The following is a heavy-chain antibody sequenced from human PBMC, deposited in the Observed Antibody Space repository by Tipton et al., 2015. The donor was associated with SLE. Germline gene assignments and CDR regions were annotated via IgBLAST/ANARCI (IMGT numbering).Heavy chain of an antibody. CDR2: IYYSGST. V-gene: IGHV4-39*07. CDR3: ARLTYYDSTGHFDY. D-gene: IGHD3-22*01. Sequence: TLSLTCTVSGGSISSGSNFWGWIRQPPGKGLEWIGSIYYSGSTYYNPSLKSRVTISVDTSKNQLSLKLNSLTAADTAVYYCARLTYYDSTGHFDYWGQGSLVTVSS. CDR1: GGSISSGSNF. J-gene: IGHJ4*02.